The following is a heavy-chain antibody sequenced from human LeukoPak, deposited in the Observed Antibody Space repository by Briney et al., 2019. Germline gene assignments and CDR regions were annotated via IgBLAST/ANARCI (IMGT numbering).Heavy chain of an antibody. Sequence: GGSLRLSCAASGFTFSSYSMNWVRQAPGKGLEWVANIKQDGSEKYYVDSVKGRFTISRDNAKNSLYLQMNSLRAEDTAVYYCARRPSPFDYWGQGTLVTVSS. V-gene: IGHV3-7*01. J-gene: IGHJ4*02. CDR2: IKQDGSEK. CDR3: ARRPSPFDY. CDR1: GFTFSSYS.